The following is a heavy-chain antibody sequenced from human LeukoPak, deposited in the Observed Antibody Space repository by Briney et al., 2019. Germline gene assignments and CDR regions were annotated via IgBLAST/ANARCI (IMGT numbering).Heavy chain of an antibody. V-gene: IGHV4-39*01. Sequence: SETLSLTCTVSGGSISSSSYYWGWIRQPPGKGLEWIGNIYYSGSTYYNPSLKGRVTISEDTSKNQVSLKLSSVTAADTAVYYCARQGLGATKFAFDIWGQGTMVTVSS. CDR2: IYYSGST. J-gene: IGHJ3*02. D-gene: IGHD1-26*01. CDR1: GGSISSSSYY. CDR3: ARQGLGATKFAFDI.